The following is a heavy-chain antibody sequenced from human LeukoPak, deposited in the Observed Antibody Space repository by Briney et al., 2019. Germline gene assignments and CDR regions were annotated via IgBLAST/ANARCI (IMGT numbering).Heavy chain of an antibody. CDR1: GFTFSSYG. D-gene: IGHD5-12*01. J-gene: IGHJ6*04. Sequence: PGRSLRLSCAASGFTFSSYGMHWVRQAPGKGLEWVAVISYDGSNKYYADSVKGRFTISRDNSKNTLYLQMNSLRAEDTAVYYCAKGGYDQQTYYYYYGMDVLGKGTTVTVSS. CDR2: ISYDGSNK. V-gene: IGHV3-30*18. CDR3: AKGGYDQQTYYYYYGMDV.